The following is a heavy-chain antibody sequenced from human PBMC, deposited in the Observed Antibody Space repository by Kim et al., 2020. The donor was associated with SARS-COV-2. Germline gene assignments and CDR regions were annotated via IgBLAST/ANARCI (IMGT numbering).Heavy chain of an antibody. J-gene: IGHJ4*02. CDR2: ISYDGNNQ. CDR3: ARDREGGYNYLFDY. CDR1: GFTLSSYA. V-gene: IGHV3-30*04. D-gene: IGHD5-18*01. Sequence: GGSLRLSCAASGFTLSSYAMHWVRQAPGKGLEWVGVISYDGNNQYYADSVKGRFTVSRDNPKNTLYLQMNSLRVEDTAMYYCARDREGGYNYLFDYWGQGTLVTVSS.